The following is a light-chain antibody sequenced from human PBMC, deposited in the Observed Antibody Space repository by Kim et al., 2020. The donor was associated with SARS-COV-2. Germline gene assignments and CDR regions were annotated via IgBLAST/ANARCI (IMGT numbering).Light chain of an antibody. CDR2: EDY. CDR1: TGDIAGNF. V-gene: IGLV6-57*03. CDR3: QSDESVKQV. J-gene: IGLJ3*02. Sequence: NFMLTQPHSVSESPGKTVTISCTRSTGDIAGNFVQWYQQRPGSAPTTVIYEDYERPSGVPDRFSGSIDTSSNSASLTISGLETGDEADYYCQSDESVKQVFGGGTKVTVL.